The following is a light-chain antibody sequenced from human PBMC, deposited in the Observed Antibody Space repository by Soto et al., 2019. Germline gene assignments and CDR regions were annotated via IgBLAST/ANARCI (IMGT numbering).Light chain of an antibody. J-gene: IGKJ1*01. V-gene: IGKV1-5*01. CDR2: DAS. CDR3: QQYDMYST. CDR1: QSISVS. Sequence: IQMTQCPSTLPASDGGTVNISCRASQSISVSLAWYQQKPGKAPRLLIYDASTLQGGVPSRFSGRGSGTEFTLTVTSLQPEDFASYFCQQYDMYSTFGQVTKVDI.